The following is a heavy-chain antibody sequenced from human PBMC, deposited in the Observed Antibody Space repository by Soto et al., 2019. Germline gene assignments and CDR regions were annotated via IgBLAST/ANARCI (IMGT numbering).Heavy chain of an antibody. J-gene: IGHJ6*02. V-gene: IGHV3-33*01. D-gene: IGHD1-7*01. CDR3: ARAWNYEPDGGSGEGMDV. Sequence: QVQLVESGGGVVQPGRSLRLSCAASGFTFSSYGMHWVRQAPGKGLEWVAVIWYDGSNKYYADSVKGRFTISRDNSKNTLYLQKNSLRAEDTAVYYCARAWNYEPDGGSGEGMDVWGQGTTVTVSS. CDR1: GFTFSSYG. CDR2: IWYDGSNK.